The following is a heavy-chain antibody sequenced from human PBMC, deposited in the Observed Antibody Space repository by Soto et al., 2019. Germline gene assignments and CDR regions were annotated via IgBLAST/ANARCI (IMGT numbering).Heavy chain of an antibody. J-gene: IGHJ3*02. V-gene: IGHV5-51*01. CDR3: ASYGLEDAFDI. D-gene: IGHD4-17*01. CDR1: GYSFTSYW. CDR2: IYPGDSDT. Sequence: GESLKISCKGSGYSFTSYWIGWVRQMPGKGLEWMGSIYPGDSDTRYSPSFQGQVTISADKSISTAYLQWSSLKAADAAMYYCASYGLEDAFDIWGQGTMVTVSS.